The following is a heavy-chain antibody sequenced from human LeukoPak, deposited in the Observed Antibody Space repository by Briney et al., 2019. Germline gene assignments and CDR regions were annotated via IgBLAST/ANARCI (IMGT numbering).Heavy chain of an antibody. V-gene: IGHV1-46*01. J-gene: IGHJ4*02. CDR2: IYPRDGST. CDR1: GYTFTNNY. CDR3: ARDQEGFDY. Sequence: ASVKVSCKASGYTFTNNYLHWVRQAPGQGLEWMGMIYPRDGSTSYAQNFQSRVTATRDTSTTTVHMELRGLRSEDTAVYYCARDQEGFDYWGQGTVVTVSS.